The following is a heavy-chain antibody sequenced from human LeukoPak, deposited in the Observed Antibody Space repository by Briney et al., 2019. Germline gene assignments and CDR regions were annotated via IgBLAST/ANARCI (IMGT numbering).Heavy chain of an antibody. D-gene: IGHD2-21*02. J-gene: IGHJ4*02. V-gene: IGHV1-69*13. CDR3: AREGAYCGGDCYSDY. Sequence: SVTVSCKASGGTFSSYAISWVRQAPGQGLEWMGGIIPIFGTANYAQKFQGRVTITADESTSTAYMELSSLRSEDTAVYYCAREGAYCGGDCYSDYWGQGTLVTVSS. CDR1: GGTFSSYA. CDR2: IIPIFGTA.